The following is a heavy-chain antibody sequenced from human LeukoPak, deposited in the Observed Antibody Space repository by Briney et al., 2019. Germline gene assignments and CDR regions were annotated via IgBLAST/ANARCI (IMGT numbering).Heavy chain of an antibody. CDR1: GGTFSSYA. J-gene: IGHJ3*02. CDR2: IIPIFGTA. CDR3: ARARRQGAAPAFDI. D-gene: IGHD1-26*01. Sequence: SVKVSCKASGGTFSSYAISWVRQAPGQGLEWMGGIIPIFGTANYAQKFQGRVTITPDESTSTAYVELSSLRSEDTAVYYCARARRQGAAPAFDIWGQGTMVTVSS. V-gene: IGHV1-69*13.